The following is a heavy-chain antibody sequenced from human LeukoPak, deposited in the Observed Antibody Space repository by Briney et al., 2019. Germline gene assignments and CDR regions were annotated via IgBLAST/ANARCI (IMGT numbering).Heavy chain of an antibody. V-gene: IGHV3-23*01. Sequence: SGGSLRLSCAASGITFSSYGMSWVRQAPGKGLEWVLSISSTGGTTYYAYSVKGRFTISRDNSKNTLYLQMNSLRAEDTAIYYCAKNGDRGAYCTGGTCYPYFYYYMDVWGKGTTVTI. CDR3: AKNGDRGAYCTGGTCYPYFYYYMDV. CDR2: ISSTGGTT. CDR1: GITFSSYG. D-gene: IGHD2-15*01. J-gene: IGHJ6*03.